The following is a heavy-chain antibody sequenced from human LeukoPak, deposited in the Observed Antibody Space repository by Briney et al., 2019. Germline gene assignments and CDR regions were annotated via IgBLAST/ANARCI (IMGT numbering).Heavy chain of an antibody. CDR1: GYGFSTYW. D-gene: IGHD6-19*01. J-gene: IGHJ4*02. CDR2: INPVDSDT. V-gene: IGHV5-51*01. CDR3: ARQWLFDY. Sequence: GESLKISCKASGYGFSTYWIALVRQMPGKGLEWIGIINPVDSDTRYSPSFQGQVTISGDKSISTAYLQWSSLKASDTAIYYCARQWLFDYWGQGTLVTVSS.